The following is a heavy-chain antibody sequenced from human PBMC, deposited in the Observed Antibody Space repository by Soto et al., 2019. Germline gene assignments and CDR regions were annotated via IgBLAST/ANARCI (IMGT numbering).Heavy chain of an antibody. CDR2: INPKSGDT. CDR3: AKEAENYFYSGMDV. V-gene: IGHV1-2*06. Sequence: GASVKVSFKASGYTFTGHYMHWLRQAPGQGLEWMGRINPKSGDTNYAQNFQGRGTGTRDTSISTAYMELTRLRSDDTAVYYCAKEAENYFYSGMDVWGQGTAVTVSS. CDR1: GYTFTGHY. J-gene: IGHJ6*02.